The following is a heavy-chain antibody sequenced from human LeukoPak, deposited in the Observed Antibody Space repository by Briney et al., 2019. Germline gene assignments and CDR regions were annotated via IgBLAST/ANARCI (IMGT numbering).Heavy chain of an antibody. J-gene: IGHJ4*02. V-gene: IGHV7-4-1*02. Sequence: ASVKVSCKASGYTSTSYAMNWVRQAPGQGLEWMGWINTNTGNPTYAQGFTGRFVFSLDTSVSTAYLQISSLKAEDTAVYYCARGPYCDSSGYYLQRYYFDYWGQGTLVTVSS. D-gene: IGHD3-22*01. CDR1: GYTSTSYA. CDR2: INTNTGNP. CDR3: ARGPYCDSSGYYLQRYYFDY.